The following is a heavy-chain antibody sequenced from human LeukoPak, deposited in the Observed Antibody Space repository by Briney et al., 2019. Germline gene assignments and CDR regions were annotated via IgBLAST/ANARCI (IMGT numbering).Heavy chain of an antibody. J-gene: IGHJ4*02. CDR3: AKGTHFDN. CDR1: GFTFSNFD. CDR2: IRSSGGST. Sequence: GGSLRLSCAASGFTFSNFDMSWVRQAPGQGLEWVSSIRSSGGSTNYADSVKGRFTISRDNSKNTLFLQMNSLRAEDTAVYYCAKGTHFDNWGQGTLVTVS. V-gene: IGHV3-23*01.